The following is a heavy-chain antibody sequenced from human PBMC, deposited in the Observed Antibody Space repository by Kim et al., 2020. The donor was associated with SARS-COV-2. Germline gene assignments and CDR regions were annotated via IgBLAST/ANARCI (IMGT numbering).Heavy chain of an antibody. CDR3: ARGLPRYSSSWYSAFDI. V-gene: IGHV4-34*01. CDR1: GGSFSGYY. D-gene: IGHD6-13*01. Sequence: SETLSLTCAVYGGSFSGYYWSWIRQPPGKGLEWIGEINHSGSTNYNPSLKSRVTISVDTSKNQFSLKLSSVTAADTAVYYCARGLPRYSSSWYSAFDIWGQGTMVTVSS. CDR2: INHSGST. J-gene: IGHJ3*02.